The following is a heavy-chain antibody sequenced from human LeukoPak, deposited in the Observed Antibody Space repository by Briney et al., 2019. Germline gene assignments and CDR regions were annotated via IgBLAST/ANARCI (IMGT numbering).Heavy chain of an antibody. CDR2: IIPMFGTT. J-gene: IGHJ4*02. V-gene: IGHV1-69*13. D-gene: IGHD2-21*02. Sequence: SVKVSCKASGGTFSSYAMSWVRQAPGQGLEWMGGIIPMFGTTNYAQKFQDRVTITPDESTTTVYMELSSLRSEDTAVYYCARVTVRGGGYGDFDYWGQGTLVTVSS. CDR3: ARVTVRGGGYGDFDY. CDR1: GGTFSSYA.